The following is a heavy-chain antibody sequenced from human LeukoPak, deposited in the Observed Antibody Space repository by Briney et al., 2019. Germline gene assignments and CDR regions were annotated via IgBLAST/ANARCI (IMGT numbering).Heavy chain of an antibody. Sequence: PGGSLRLSCAASGFTFSSYAMSWIRQAPGKGLEWVSAISGSGGSTYYADSVKGRFTSSRDNSKNTLYLQMNSLRAEDTAVYYCAASQRGYYYDSSGRHYWGQGTLVTVSS. D-gene: IGHD3-22*01. CDR3: AASQRGYYYDSSGRHY. CDR1: GFTFSSYA. V-gene: IGHV3-23*01. J-gene: IGHJ4*02. CDR2: ISGSGGST.